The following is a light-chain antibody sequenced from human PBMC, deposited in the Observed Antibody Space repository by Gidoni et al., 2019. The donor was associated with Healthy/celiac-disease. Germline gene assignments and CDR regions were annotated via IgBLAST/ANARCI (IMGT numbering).Light chain of an antibody. CDR3: QPSYSTPRT. J-gene: IGKJ1*01. CDR1: QSISSY. V-gene: IGKV1-39*01. Sequence: DIQMTQSPSSLSASVGDRVTITCRASQSISSYLNWYQQKPGKAPKLLIYAASSLQSGVPSRFSWRGSGTDFTLTIRSLQPEDFSTFYCQPSYSTPRTFGQGTKVEIK. CDR2: AAS.